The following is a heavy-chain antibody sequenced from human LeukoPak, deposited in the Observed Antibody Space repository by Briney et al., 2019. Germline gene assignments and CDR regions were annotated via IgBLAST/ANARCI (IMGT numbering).Heavy chain of an antibody. CDR2: INPNSGNT. J-gene: IGHJ6*02. CDR3: ARGGSSWYRYYYYYYGMDV. D-gene: IGHD6-13*01. CDR1: GYTFTSYY. V-gene: IGHV1-8*02. Sequence: ASVKVSCKASGYTFTSYYMHWVRQAPGQGLEWMGIINPNSGNTGYAQKFQGRVTMTRNTSISTAYMELSSLRSEDTAVYYCARGGSSWYRYYYYYYGMDVWGQGTTVTVSS.